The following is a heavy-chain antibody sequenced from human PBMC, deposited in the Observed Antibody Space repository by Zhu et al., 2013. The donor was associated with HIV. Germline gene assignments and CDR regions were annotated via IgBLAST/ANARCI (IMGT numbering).Heavy chain of an antibody. J-gene: IGHJ6*03. CDR2: IYYSGET. Sequence: QVQLQESGPGLVKPSETLSLTCSVSGDSIRSQYWTWTRQSPGKGLEWIGYIYYSGETKYDPSLQSRVTISIDSSKTQFFLRMTSMTAADTATYYCARLRNGRYHYYYFMDVWGKGATVTVSS. D-gene: IGHD3-16*02. V-gene: IGHV4-59*08. CDR1: GDSIRSQY. CDR3: ARLRNGRYHYYYFMDV.